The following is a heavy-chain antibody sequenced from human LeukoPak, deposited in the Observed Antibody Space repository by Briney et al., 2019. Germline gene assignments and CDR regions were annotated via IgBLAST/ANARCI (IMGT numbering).Heavy chain of an antibody. J-gene: IGHJ4*02. CDR3: AKDGRFRGYCTNGVCYGFDY. Sequence: GGSLRLSCAASGFTFSSYAMSWVRQAPGKGLEWVSAISGSGGSTYYADSVKGRFTISRDNSKNTLYLQMNSLRAEDTALYYCAKDGRFRGYCTNGVCYGFDYWGQGTLVTVSS. V-gene: IGHV3-23*01. D-gene: IGHD2-8*01. CDR2: ISGSGGST. CDR1: GFTFSSYA.